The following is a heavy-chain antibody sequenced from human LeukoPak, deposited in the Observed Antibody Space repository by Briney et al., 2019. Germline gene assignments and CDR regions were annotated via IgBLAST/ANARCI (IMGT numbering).Heavy chain of an antibody. CDR3: AKASSGWSYFDY. Sequence: GGPLRLSCAPSGFTFSSYAMSWVRQAPGKGLEWVSTMSANGGSTYYGDSVRGGFTISRDNSNNTLYLQMNSIRADETARYCCAKASSGWSYFDYLGQGALVTVSS. D-gene: IGHD6-19*01. CDR2: MSANGGST. J-gene: IGHJ4*02. V-gene: IGHV3-23*01. CDR1: GFTFSSYA.